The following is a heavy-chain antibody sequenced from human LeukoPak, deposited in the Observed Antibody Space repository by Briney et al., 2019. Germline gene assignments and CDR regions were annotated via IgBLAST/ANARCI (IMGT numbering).Heavy chain of an antibody. V-gene: IGHV3-21*01. CDR2: ISSSSSYI. CDR1: GFTFSSYS. Sequence: GGSLRLSCAASGFTFSSYSMNWVRQAPGKGLEWVSSISSSSSYIYYADSVKGRFTISRDNAKNSLYLQRNSLRAEDTAVYYCARGSRFDYWGQGTLVTVSS. J-gene: IGHJ4*02. CDR3: ARGSRFDY.